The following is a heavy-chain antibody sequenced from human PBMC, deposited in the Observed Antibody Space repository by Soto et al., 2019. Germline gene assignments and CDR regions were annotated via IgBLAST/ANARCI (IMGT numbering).Heavy chain of an antibody. V-gene: IGHV1-8*01. J-gene: IGHJ4*02. D-gene: IGHD6-6*01. CDR1: GYALTSYD. CDR2: MNPNSGNT. Sequence: SVQVYWKASGYALTSYDIHWVRQATGQGLEWMGWMNPNSGNTGYAQKFQGRVTMTRNTSISTAYMELSSLRSEDTAVYYCARGLGSSSSLWGEGTLVTVSS. CDR3: ARGLGSSSSL.